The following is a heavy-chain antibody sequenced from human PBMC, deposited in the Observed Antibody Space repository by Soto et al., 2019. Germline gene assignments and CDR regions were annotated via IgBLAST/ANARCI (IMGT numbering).Heavy chain of an antibody. D-gene: IGHD5-12*01. CDR1: GGSFSGYY. J-gene: IGHJ6*02. V-gene: IGHV4-34*01. CDR2: INHSGST. CDR3: ARGLGGYDKDYYYYYGMDV. Sequence: KTSETLSLTCAVYGGSFSGYYWSWIRQPPGKGLEWIGEINHSGSTNYNPSLKSRVTISVDTSKNQFSLKLSSVTAADTAVYYCARGLGGYDKDYYYYYGMDVWGQGTTVTVSS.